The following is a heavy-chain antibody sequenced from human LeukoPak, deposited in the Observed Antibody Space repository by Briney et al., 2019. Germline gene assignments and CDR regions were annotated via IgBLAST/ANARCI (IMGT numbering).Heavy chain of an antibody. V-gene: IGHV6-1*01. J-gene: IGHJ3*02. CDR3: ARDGAATTDAFDI. Sequence: SQTLSLTCAISGDSVSSNSAAWSWIRQSPSRGLEWLGRTYYRSKWYNDYAVSVTSRITINPDTSKNQFSLQLNSVTPEDTAVYYCARDGAATTDAFDIWGQGTMVTVSS. CDR2: TYYRSKWYN. D-gene: IGHD1-1*01. CDR1: GDSVSSNSAA.